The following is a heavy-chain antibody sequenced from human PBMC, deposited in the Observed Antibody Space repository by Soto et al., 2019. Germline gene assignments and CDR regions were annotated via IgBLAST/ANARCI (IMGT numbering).Heavy chain of an antibody. D-gene: IGHD3-3*01. CDR2: IYSAGVT. CDR1: GFTVSSSY. V-gene: IGHV3-66*01. CDR3: AKASVWSAYEYYFDY. J-gene: IGHJ4*02. Sequence: EVQLVESGGGLVQPGGSLRLSCAASGFTVSSSYMSWVRQAPGKGLECVSVIYSAGVTYYADSVRDRFTISRDNSENTLYLQMNNLRVEDTAVYYCAKASVWSAYEYYFDYWGQGTVVTVSS.